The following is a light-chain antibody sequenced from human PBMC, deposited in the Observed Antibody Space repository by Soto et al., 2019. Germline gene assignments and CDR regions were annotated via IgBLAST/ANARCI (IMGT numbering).Light chain of an antibody. J-gene: IGKJ2*01. CDR2: DAS. V-gene: IGKV1-33*01. CDR3: QQYDTLPYT. CDR1: QDITNY. Sequence: DIQMTQSPSSLSTSVGVRVTITCQATQDITNYLNWYQQKPGKAPKLLIYDASNLETGVPSRFSGSGSATDFTFTISSLQPEDVATYYCQQYDTLPYTFGQGTKLEIK.